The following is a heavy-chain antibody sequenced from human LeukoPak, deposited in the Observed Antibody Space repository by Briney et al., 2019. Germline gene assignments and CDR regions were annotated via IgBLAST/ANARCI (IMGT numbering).Heavy chain of an antibody. CDR1: GFTFSSYA. V-gene: IGHV3-11*03. Sequence: GGSLRLSCAASGFTFSSYAMSWVRQAPGKGLEWVSYISNSGSYTNYADSVKGRFTISRDNAKNSLYLQMNSLRAEDTAVYYCARSREAGPGAYFDYWGQGTLITVSS. D-gene: IGHD6-19*01. CDR2: ISNSGSYT. J-gene: IGHJ4*02. CDR3: ARSREAGPGAYFDY.